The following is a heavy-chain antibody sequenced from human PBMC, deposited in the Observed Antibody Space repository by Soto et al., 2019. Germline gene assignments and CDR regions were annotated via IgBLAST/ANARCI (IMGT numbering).Heavy chain of an antibody. D-gene: IGHD2-21*01. V-gene: IGHV1-69*01. Sequence: QVQLVQSGAEVKKPGSSVKVSCKASGGTFSNYPITWVRRAPGQGLEWLGGIIPIFGKADYTQKFQGRVTITADEPTSTAYMEISSLRSEDTAVYYCASGGEYCDENLPHYYFFGMHVWGPGTTVTVSS. CDR2: IIPIFGKA. J-gene: IGHJ6*02. CDR1: GGTFSNYP. CDR3: ASGGEYCDENLPHYYFFGMHV.